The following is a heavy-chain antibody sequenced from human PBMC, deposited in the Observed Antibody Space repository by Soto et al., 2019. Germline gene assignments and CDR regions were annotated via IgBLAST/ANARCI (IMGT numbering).Heavy chain of an antibody. CDR1: GFTFSNAW. V-gene: IGHV3-15*01. CDR2: IKSKTDGGTT. Sequence: GGSLRLSCAASGFTFSNAWMSWVRQAPGKGLEWVGRIKSKTDGGTTDYAAPVKGRFTISRDDSKNTLYLQMNSLKTEDTAVYYCTTDQGRDQNSRAFDIWGQGTMVTVSS. J-gene: IGHJ3*02. D-gene: IGHD1-26*01. CDR3: TTDQGRDQNSRAFDI.